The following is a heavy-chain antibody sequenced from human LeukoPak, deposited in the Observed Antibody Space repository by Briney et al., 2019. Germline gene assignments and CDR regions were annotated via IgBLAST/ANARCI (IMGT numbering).Heavy chain of an antibody. CDR3: ARGSTARYYYDSSGYYRGAVDY. D-gene: IGHD3-22*01. CDR1: GYTFTSYT. V-gene: IGHV1-3*03. Sequence: ASVKVSCKASGYTFTSYTIHWVRQAPGQSLEWMGWISVGRGDSKCSQEFQGRVTLTRDTSATTAYLEVSSLRPEDMAVYYCARGSTARYYYDSSGYYRGAVDYWGQGTLVTVSS. CDR2: ISVGRGDS. J-gene: IGHJ4*02.